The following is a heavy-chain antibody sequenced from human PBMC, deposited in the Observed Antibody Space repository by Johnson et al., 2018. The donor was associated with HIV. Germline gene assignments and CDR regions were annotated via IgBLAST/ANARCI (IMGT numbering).Heavy chain of an antibody. D-gene: IGHD3-3*01. CDR2: ISYDGSNK. Sequence: QMPLVESGGGVVQPGRSLRLSCAASGFTFSSYAMHWVRQAPGKGLAWVAVISYDGSNKSYADSVKGRLTISRDNSKNTLYLQMNSLRAEDTAVYYCAKDVLRFLESRLNAFDFWGQGTMVTVSS. CDR3: AKDVLRFLESRLNAFDF. V-gene: IGHV3-30*04. J-gene: IGHJ3*01. CDR1: GFTFSSYA.